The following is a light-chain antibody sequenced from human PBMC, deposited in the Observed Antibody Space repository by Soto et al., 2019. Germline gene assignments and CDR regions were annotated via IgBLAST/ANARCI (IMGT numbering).Light chain of an antibody. Sequence: DIQRTQSPSSLFASVGDRVTITCQATQDINIYLNWYQQKPGKAPNLLIYDASNLEIGVPSRFSGSGSGTHFTFTISSLQTEDIGTYYCQQYDILPITFGRGTRLRL. J-gene: IGKJ5*01. V-gene: IGKV1-33*01. CDR3: QQYDILPIT. CDR2: DAS. CDR1: QDINIY.